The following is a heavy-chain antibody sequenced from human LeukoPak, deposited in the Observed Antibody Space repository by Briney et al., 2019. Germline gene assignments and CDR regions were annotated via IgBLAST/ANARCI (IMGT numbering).Heavy chain of an antibody. Sequence: ASVKVSCKASGYTFTSYAMKWVRQAPGQGLEWMGWINTNTGNPTYAQGFTGRFVFSLDTSVSTAYLQISSLKAEDTAVYYCARDDPQEYQLLHYYYYYGMDVWGQGTTVTVSS. CDR2: INTNTGNP. CDR3: ARDDPQEYQLLHYYYYYGMDV. D-gene: IGHD2-2*01. CDR1: GYTFTSYA. J-gene: IGHJ6*02. V-gene: IGHV7-4-1*02.